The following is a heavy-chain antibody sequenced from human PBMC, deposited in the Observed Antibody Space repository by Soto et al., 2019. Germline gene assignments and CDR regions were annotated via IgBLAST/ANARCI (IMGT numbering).Heavy chain of an antibody. Sequence: PGGSLRLSCAASGFTFSSYEMNWVRQAPGRGLEWGSYISVSGTTIYYADSVKGRFTISRDNARNSLYLQMSSLRAQDTAVYYCSRRLVAALIATLDYWGQGTLVTLSS. V-gene: IGHV3-48*03. D-gene: IGHD5-12*01. J-gene: IGHJ4*02. CDR1: GFTFSSYE. CDR3: SRRLVAALIATLDY. CDR2: ISVSGTTI.